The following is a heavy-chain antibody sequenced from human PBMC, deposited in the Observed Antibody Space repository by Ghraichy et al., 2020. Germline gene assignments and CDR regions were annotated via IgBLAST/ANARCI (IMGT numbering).Heavy chain of an antibody. D-gene: IGHD6-13*01. CDR3: ARSPSYSSSWPTLPYYYYYYGMDV. Sequence: SETLSLTCAVYGGSFSGYYWSWIRQPPGKGLEWIGEINHSGSTNYNPSLKSRVTISVDTSKNQFSLKLSSVTAADTAVYYCARSPSYSSSWPTLPYYYYYYGMDVWGQGTTVTVSS. V-gene: IGHV4-34*01. CDR2: INHSGST. J-gene: IGHJ6*02. CDR1: GGSFSGYY.